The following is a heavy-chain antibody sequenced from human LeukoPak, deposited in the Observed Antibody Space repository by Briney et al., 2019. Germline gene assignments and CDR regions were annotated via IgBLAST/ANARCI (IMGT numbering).Heavy chain of an antibody. CDR2: IIPIFGTA. D-gene: IGHD6-13*01. CDR3: ARDSVNLGIAAAGNDY. V-gene: IGHV1-69*05. CDR1: GGTFSSYA. J-gene: IGHJ4*02. Sequence: SVTVSCKASGGTFSSYAISWVRQAPGQGLEWMGGIIPIFGTANYAQKFQGRVTITTDESTSTAYMELSSLRSEDTAVYYCARDSVNLGIAAAGNDYWDQGTLVTVSS.